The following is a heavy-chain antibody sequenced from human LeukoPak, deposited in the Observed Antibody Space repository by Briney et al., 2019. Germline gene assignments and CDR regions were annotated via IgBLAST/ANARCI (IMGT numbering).Heavy chain of an antibody. CDR3: ARHSRGEGTPSDY. J-gene: IGHJ4*02. D-gene: IGHD3-10*01. Sequence: KASETLSLTCTVSGGSISSSSYYWGWIRQPPGKGLEWIGSIYYSGSTYYNPSLKSRVTIPVDTSKNQFSLKLSSVTAADTAVYYCARHSRGEGTPSDYWGQGTLVTVSS. CDR1: GGSISSSSYY. CDR2: IYYSGST. V-gene: IGHV4-39*01.